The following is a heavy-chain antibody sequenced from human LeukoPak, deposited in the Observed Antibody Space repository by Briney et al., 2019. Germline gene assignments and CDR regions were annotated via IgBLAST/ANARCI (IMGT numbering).Heavy chain of an antibody. CDR1: GFTFSSYA. CDR2: ISGSGGST. Sequence: GGSLRLSCAASGFTFSSYAMSWVRQAPGKGLEWVSAISGSGGSTYYADSVKGRFTISRDNSKNTLYLQMNSLRAEDTAVYYCAKGGNYYDGSGQFDYWGQGTLVTVSS. D-gene: IGHD3-22*01. J-gene: IGHJ4*02. CDR3: AKGGNYYDGSGQFDY. V-gene: IGHV3-23*01.